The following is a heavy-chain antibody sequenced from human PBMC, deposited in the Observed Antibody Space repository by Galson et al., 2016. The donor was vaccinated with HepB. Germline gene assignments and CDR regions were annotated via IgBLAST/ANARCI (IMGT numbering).Heavy chain of an antibody. D-gene: IGHD3-10*01. Sequence: SLRLSCAASGFTFSNYAMSWVRQAPGRGLEWVAYIRASSGTIYYADSVKGRCTISRDNANNSLSLQMNSLRAEDTAFYYCARPYTYYFGSGSYFDVLHYGMDVWGHGTTVTVSS. V-gene: IGHV3-48*01. CDR3: ARPYTYYFGSGSYFDVLHYGMDV. CDR1: GFTFSNYA. J-gene: IGHJ6*02. CDR2: IRASSGTI.